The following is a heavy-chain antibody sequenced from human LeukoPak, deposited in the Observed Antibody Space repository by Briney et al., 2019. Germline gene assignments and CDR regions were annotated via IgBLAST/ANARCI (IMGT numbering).Heavy chain of an antibody. CDR1: GFTFRYNW. Sequence: GGSLRLSCGASGFTFRYNWMHWVRQAPGGGLGWVGNIKTDGTEKNYLDSVKGRFTTSRDNVKNSLYLQMNSLRAEDTAIYYCARDRGYCTGDNCFTVLEHWGLGTLVTVSS. J-gene: IGHJ4*02. CDR2: IKTDGTEK. D-gene: IGHD2-8*02. CDR3: ARDRGYCTGDNCFTVLEH. V-gene: IGHV3-7*01.